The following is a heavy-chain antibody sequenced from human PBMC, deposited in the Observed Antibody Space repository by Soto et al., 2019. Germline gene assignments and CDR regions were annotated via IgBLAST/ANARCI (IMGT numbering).Heavy chain of an antibody. CDR3: AKDWNYYYYGMDV. CDR2: ISWNSGSI. CDR1: GFTFDDYA. J-gene: IGHJ6*02. Sequence: GGSLRLSCAASGFTFDDYAMHWVRQAPGKGLEWVSGISWNSGSIGYADSVKGRFTISRDNAKNSLYLQMNSLRAEDTALYYCAKDWNYYYYGMDVWGQGTTVTVSS. D-gene: IGHD1-1*01. V-gene: IGHV3-9*01.